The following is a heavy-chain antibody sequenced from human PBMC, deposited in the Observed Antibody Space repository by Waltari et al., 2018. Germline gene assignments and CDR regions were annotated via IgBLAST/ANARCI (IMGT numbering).Heavy chain of an antibody. V-gene: IGHV4-38-2*01. J-gene: IGHJ3*02. CDR3: ASTMNFAFDI. Sequence: QVQLQESGPGLVKPSETLSLTCAVSGYSISSGYYWGWIRQPPGKGLEWIGSIYHSGSTYYNPSLKSRVTISVDTSKNQFSLKLSSVTAADTAVYYCASTMNFAFDIWGQGTMVTVSS. D-gene: IGHD3-22*01. CDR2: IYHSGST. CDR1: GYSISSGYY.